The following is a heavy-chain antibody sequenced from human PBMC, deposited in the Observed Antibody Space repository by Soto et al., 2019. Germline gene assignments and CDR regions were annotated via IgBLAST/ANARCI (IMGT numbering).Heavy chain of an antibody. Sequence: SGGSLRLSCAGSGFTFSNFWFHWVRQAPGKGLVWVSRINSDGTTLSYADSVKGRFTISRDNAKNSLYLQMHSLGVEDTGVYYCARQFGLGATSCWGRGGLVTVSS. V-gene: IGHV3-74*01. J-gene: IGHJ4*02. D-gene: IGHD1-26*01. CDR1: GFTFSNFW. CDR3: ARQFGLGATSC. CDR2: INSDGTTL.